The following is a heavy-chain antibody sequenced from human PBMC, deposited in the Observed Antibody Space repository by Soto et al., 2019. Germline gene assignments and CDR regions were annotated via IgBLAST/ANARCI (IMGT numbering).Heavy chain of an antibody. D-gene: IGHD3-10*02. Sequence: GGSLRLSCAVSGFTFKDFCMGWIRQAPGKGLEWVSYISSGGTTIYYADSVKGRFTSSRDNAKNSLYLQMNSLRAEDTAVYYCARDLQALLFPDVFDIWGQGTMVTVSS. CDR2: ISSGGTTI. V-gene: IGHV3-11*01. CDR1: GFTFKDFC. CDR3: ARDLQALLFPDVFDI. J-gene: IGHJ3*02.